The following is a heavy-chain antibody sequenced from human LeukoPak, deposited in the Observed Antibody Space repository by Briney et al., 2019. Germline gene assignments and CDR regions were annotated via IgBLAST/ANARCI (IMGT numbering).Heavy chain of an antibody. CDR2: VYGGDSES. V-gene: IGHV5-51*01. CDR1: GYTFPDYW. CDR3: ARRPRYSNGRDYFDF. J-gene: IGHJ4*02. D-gene: IGHD5-18*01. Sequence: GESLKISCQCSGYTFPDYWIGWVRQMPGKGLEWMGSVYGGDSESRYSPSFQGHATISADKSSNIASLQWSSLKASDTAIYYCARRPRYSNGRDYFDFWGQGTPVIVSS.